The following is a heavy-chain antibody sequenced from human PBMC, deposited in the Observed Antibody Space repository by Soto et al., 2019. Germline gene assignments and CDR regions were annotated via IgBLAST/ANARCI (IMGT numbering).Heavy chain of an antibody. CDR1: GFTFISYA. CDR3: AKSRGAGGHFDY. J-gene: IGHJ4*02. CDR2: VSIGGST. V-gene: IGHV3-23*01. D-gene: IGHD2-15*01. Sequence: DVQLLESGGGLVQPAGSLSLSCAASGFTFISYAMGWVRQGPGKGLEWVAVVSIGGSTHYADAVRGRFTISGDNSKNTLPLQMNSLTAEDTAVYCCAKSRGAGGHFDYWGQGALVTVSS.